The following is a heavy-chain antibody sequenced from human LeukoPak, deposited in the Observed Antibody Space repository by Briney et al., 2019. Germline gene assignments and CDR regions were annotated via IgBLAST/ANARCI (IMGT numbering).Heavy chain of an antibody. V-gene: IGHV1-18*01. CDR1: GYTFTSYG. CDR3: AWNYGGNPVGPFDY. Sequence: GASVKVSCKGSGYTFTSYGISWVRQAPGQGLEWMGWISAYNGNTNYAQKLQGRVTMTTDTSTSTAYMELRSLRSDDTAVYYCAWNYGGNPVGPFDYWGQGTLVTVSS. J-gene: IGHJ4*02. CDR2: ISAYNGNT. D-gene: IGHD4-23*01.